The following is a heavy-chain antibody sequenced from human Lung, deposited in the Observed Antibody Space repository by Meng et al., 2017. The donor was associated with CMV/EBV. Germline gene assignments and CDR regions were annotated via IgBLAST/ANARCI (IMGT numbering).Heavy chain of an antibody. CDR3: ARGGPRGYHGMAV. D-gene: IGHD3-10*01. CDR2: VYFSGVT. J-gene: IGHJ6*02. V-gene: IGHV4-61*03. Sequence: GSLRLSCTVSGGSVNSGSYYWNWIRQPPGKGLEWMGSVYFSGVTNYSPSLKSRVTVSMDTSKNHFSLKMSYMTAADTAVYYCARGGPRGYHGMAVWGQGNXVTV. CDR1: GGSVNSGSYY.